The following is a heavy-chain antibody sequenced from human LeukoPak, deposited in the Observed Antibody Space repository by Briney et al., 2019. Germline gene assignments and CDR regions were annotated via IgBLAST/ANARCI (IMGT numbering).Heavy chain of an antibody. CDR3: AELGITMIGGV. D-gene: IGHD3-10*02. CDR1: GFTFSSYG. CDR2: ISSSGSTI. V-gene: IGHV3-48*04. J-gene: IGHJ6*04. Sequence: GGSLRLSCAASGFTFSSYGMHWVRQAPGKGLEWVSYISSSGSTIYYADSVKGRFTISRDNAKNSLYLQMNSLRAEDTAVYYCAELGITMIGGVWGKGTRSPSPQ.